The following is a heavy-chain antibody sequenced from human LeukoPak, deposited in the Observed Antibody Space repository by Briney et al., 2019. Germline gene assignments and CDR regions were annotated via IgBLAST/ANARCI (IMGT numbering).Heavy chain of an antibody. CDR3: ARVEEVRGGITSFDY. Sequence: ASVKVSCKASGYTFTDYYMHWVRQAPGQGLEWMGWISAYNGNTNYAQKLQGRVTVTTDTSTSTAYMELRSLTSDDTAVYYCARVEEVRGGITSFDYWGQGTLVTVSS. CDR1: GYTFTDYY. D-gene: IGHD3-10*01. V-gene: IGHV1-18*01. J-gene: IGHJ4*02. CDR2: ISAYNGNT.